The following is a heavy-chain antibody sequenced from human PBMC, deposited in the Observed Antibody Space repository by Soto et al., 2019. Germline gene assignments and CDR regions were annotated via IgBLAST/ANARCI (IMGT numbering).Heavy chain of an antibody. J-gene: IGHJ6*02. CDR1: GYTFTSYD. Sequence: QVQLVQSGAEVKKPGASVKVSCKASGYTFTSYDINWVRQATGQGIERMGWMNPNSGNTGYAQKFQGRVTMTRNTSIRTAYLDLSRLRSEDTAVYYCAREKPSYGMDVWGQGNTVTVSS. V-gene: IGHV1-8*01. CDR2: MNPNSGNT. CDR3: AREKPSYGMDV.